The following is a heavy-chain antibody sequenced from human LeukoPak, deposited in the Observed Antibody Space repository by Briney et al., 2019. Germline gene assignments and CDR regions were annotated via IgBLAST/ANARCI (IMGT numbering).Heavy chain of an antibody. D-gene: IGHD4-23*01. CDR3: ARAVVKGPGWFDP. V-gene: IGHV4-31*11. CDR1: GGSFSGYY. J-gene: IGHJ5*02. Sequence: PSETLSLTCAVYGGSFSGYYWSWIRQHPGKGLEWIGYIYYSGSTYYNPSLKSRVTISVDTSKNQFSLKLSSVTAADTAVYYCARAVVKGPGWFDPWGQGTVVTVSS. CDR2: IYYSGST.